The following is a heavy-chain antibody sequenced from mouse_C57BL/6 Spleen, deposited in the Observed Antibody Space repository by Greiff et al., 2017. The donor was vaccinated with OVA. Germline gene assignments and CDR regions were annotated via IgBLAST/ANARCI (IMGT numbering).Heavy chain of an antibody. J-gene: IGHJ4*01. CDR1: GYAFTNYL. CDR3: ATSDGHYYAMDY. Sequence: HVQLQQSGAELVRPGTSVKVSCTASGYAFTNYLIAWVNQRPGQGLEWIGVINHGGGGTNYNETFKGRATLTADKSASTAYMQLSSLTSEDSAVSFCATSDGHYYAMDYWGQGTSVTVSS. V-gene: IGHV1-54*01. CDR2: INHGGGGT.